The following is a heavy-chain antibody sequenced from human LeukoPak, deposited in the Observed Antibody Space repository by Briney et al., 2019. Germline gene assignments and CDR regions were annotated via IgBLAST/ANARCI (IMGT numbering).Heavy chain of an antibody. CDR2: LYSGGST. V-gene: IGHV3-66*01. J-gene: IGHJ6*02. Sequence: GGSLRLSCAASGFTVSGNYMSWVRQAPGKGLEWVSLLYSGGSTYYADSVKGRFSISRDNSKNTLYLQMNSLRAEDTAVYYCASRDKGYYYGMDVRGQGTTVTVSS. CDR3: ASRDKGYYYGMDV. D-gene: IGHD5-24*01. CDR1: GFTVSGNY.